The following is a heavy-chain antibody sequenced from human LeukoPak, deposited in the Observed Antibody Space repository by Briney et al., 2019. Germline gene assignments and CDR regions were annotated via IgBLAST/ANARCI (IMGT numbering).Heavy chain of an antibody. J-gene: IGHJ4*02. D-gene: IGHD4-17*01. CDR2: ISAYNGNT. V-gene: IGHV1-18*01. CDR3: ARADYGDYLYYFDY. CDR1: GYTGTSYG. Sequence: ASVKVSCKASGYTGTSYGISWVRQAPGQGLEWMGWISAYNGNTNYAQKLQGRVTMTTDTSTSTAYMELRSLRSDDTAVYYCARADYGDYLYYFDYWGQGTLVTVSS.